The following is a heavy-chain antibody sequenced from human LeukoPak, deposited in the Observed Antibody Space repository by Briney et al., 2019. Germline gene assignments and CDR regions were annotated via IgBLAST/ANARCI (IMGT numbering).Heavy chain of an antibody. Sequence: LPGGSLRLSCAASGFTFSSYAMHWVRQAPGKGLEWVAVISYDGSNKYYADSVKGRFTISRDNSKNTLYLQMNSLRAEDTAVYYRARGPRYNGYYYGMDVWGQGTTVTVSS. V-gene: IGHV3-30-3*01. D-gene: IGHD1-14*01. J-gene: IGHJ6*02. CDR2: ISYDGSNK. CDR3: ARGPRYNGYYYGMDV. CDR1: GFTFSSYA.